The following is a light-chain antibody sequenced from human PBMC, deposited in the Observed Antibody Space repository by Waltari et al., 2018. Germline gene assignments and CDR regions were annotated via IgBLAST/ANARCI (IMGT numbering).Light chain of an antibody. CDR1: QSVLYSSNNKNY. J-gene: IGKJ4*01. V-gene: IGKV4-1*01. Sequence: DIVMTQSPDSLAVSLGERANINCMSSQSVLYSSNNKNYLAWYQQKPGQPPKLLIYWASTRESGVPDRFSGSGSGTDFTLTISSLQAEDVAVYYCQQYYSTPLTFGGGTKVEIK. CDR2: WAS. CDR3: QQYYSTPLT.